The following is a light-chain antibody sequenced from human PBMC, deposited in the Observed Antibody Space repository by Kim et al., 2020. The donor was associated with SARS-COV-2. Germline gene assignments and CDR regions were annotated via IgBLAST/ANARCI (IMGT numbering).Light chain of an antibody. CDR3: QHYNNWPPWT. V-gene: IGKV3-15*01. CDR2: GAT. J-gene: IGKJ1*01. CDR1: QSVSSN. Sequence: SPGERATLSCRASQSVSSNLAWYQQKPGQAPRLLIYGATTRAAGIPARFSGSGSGTDFILSISSLQAEDFAVYYCQHYNNWPPWTFGQGTKVDIK.